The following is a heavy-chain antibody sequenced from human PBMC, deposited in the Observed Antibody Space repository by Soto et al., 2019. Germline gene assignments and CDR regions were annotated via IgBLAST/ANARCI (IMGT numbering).Heavy chain of an antibody. CDR1: VFTFSGYS. CDR3: AREETAWPLAYGLDV. Sequence: GGSLRLSCAASVFTFSGYSMNWVRQAPGKGLEWVASISTRSDIYYADSVKGRFTISRDNAKNSVSLQMNSLRAEDTAVYYCAREETAWPLAYGLDVWGQGTTVTVSS. D-gene: IGHD2-21*02. V-gene: IGHV3-21*01. CDR2: ISTRSDI. J-gene: IGHJ6*02.